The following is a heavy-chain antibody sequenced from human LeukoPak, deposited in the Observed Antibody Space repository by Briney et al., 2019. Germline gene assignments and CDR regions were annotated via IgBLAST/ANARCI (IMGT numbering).Heavy chain of an antibody. J-gene: IGHJ6*02. CDR2: ISYDGSNK. D-gene: IGHD4-11*01. V-gene: IGHV3-30-3*01. CDR3: ARGETVTNYYYYGMDV. CDR1: GFTFSSYA. Sequence: GRSLRLSCAASGFTFSSYAMHWVRQAPGKGLEWVAVISYDGSNKYYADSVKGRFTISRDNSKNTLYLQMNSLRAEDTAVYYWARGETVTNYYYYGMDVWGQGTTVTVSS.